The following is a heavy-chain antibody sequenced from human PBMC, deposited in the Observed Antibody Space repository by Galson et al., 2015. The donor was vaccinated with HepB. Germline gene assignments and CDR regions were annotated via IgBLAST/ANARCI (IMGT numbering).Heavy chain of an antibody. J-gene: IGHJ4*02. D-gene: IGHD1-14*01. Sequence: SLRLSCAVSGSTVSGNYMNWIRQAPGKGLEWVSVIFTNGNTYYADSVRGRFTISGDISKNTVYLQMNSLRAEDTAVYYCARGVANPTGSFYFDYWGPGTLVTVSS. CDR2: IFTNGNT. CDR1: GSTVSGNY. CDR3: ARGVANPTGSFYFDY. V-gene: IGHV3-53*01.